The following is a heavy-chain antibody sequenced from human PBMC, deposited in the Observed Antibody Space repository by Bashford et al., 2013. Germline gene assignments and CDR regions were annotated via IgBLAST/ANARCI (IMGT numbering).Heavy chain of an antibody. D-gene: IGHD3-16*01. CDR1: Y. CDR3: ARDATGDDALDI. CDR2: IYYNGRT. J-gene: IGHJ3*02. V-gene: IGHV4-31*02. Sequence: YWIGWVRHMPGKGLEWMGIIYYNGRTSYNPALKSRVSISRGPSDNQFSLKINSVTAADTAVYYCARDATGDDALDIWGQGTMVTVSS.